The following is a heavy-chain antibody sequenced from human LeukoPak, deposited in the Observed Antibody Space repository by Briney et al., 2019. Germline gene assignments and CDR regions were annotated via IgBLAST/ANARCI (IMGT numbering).Heavy chain of an antibody. D-gene: IGHD2-21*01. Sequence: ASETLSLTCTVSGGPISSYYWSWIRQPPGKGLEWIGYIHYSGSPNYNPSLKSRVTISVDTSKNQFSLRLSSVTAADTAVYYCATSPDSVLFDYWGQGTLVTVSS. CDR1: GGPISSYY. CDR3: ATSPDSVLFDY. J-gene: IGHJ4*02. CDR2: IHYSGSP. V-gene: IGHV4-59*01.